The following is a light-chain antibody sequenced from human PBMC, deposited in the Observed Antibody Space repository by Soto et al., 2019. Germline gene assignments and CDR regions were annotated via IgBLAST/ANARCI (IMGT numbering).Light chain of an antibody. CDR3: SSCTTITWV. V-gene: IGLV2-14*01. CDR1: SSDVGGYHY. CDR2: EVS. J-gene: IGLJ3*02. Sequence: QSALTQPASVSGSLGQSITISCTGTSSDVGGYHYVSWYQHHPGKAPKLLIYEVSNRPSGVSNRFSGSKSGNTASLTISGLQAEDEADYYCSSCTTITWVFGGGTKLTVL.